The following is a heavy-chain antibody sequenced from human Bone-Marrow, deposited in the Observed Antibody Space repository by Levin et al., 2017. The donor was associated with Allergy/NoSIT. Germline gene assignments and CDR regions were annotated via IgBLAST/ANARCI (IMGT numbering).Heavy chain of an antibody. CDR3: ARGAQQLVPYGMDV. J-gene: IGHJ6*02. CDR2: ISSSSSYI. D-gene: IGHD6-13*01. V-gene: IGHV3-21*01. CDR1: GFTFSSYS. Sequence: LSLTCAASGFTFSSYSMNWVRQAPGKGLEWVSSISSSSSYIYYADSVKGRFTISRDNAKNSLYLQMNSLRAEDTAVYYCARGAQQLVPYGMDVWGQGTTVTVSS.